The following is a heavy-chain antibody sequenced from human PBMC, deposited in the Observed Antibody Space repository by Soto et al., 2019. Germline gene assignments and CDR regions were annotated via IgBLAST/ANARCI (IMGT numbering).Heavy chain of an antibody. CDR2: INHRGST. Sequence: QVQLQQWGAGLLKPSETLSLTCAVYGGSFSGYSWSWIRQPPGKGLEWIGEINHRGSTNYNPSRKSRVTVSVDTSKNQFSLKVTSVTAADTAVYYCAGHCTTSSCYWRFDPWGQGTLVTVSS. CDR3: AGHCTTSSCYWRFDP. D-gene: IGHD2-2*01. V-gene: IGHV4-34*01. CDR1: GGSFSGYS. J-gene: IGHJ5*02.